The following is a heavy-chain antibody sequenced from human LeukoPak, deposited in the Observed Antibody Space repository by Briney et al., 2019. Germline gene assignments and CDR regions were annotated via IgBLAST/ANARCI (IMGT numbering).Heavy chain of an antibody. J-gene: IGHJ4*02. Sequence: SETLSLTCTVSGGSISSYYWSWIRQPPGKGLEWIGDIYYSGSTNYNPSLKSRVTISVDTSKNQFSLKLSSVTAADTAVYYCARDFTSTAGTLWGQGTLVTVSS. CDR1: GGSISSYY. D-gene: IGHD6-19*01. CDR3: ARDFTSTAGTL. CDR2: IYYSGST. V-gene: IGHV4-59*01.